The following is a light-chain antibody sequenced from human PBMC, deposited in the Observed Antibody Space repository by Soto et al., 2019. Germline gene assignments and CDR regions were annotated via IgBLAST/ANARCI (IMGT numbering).Light chain of an antibody. CDR3: QQCRNWPLT. J-gene: IGKJ4*01. CDR2: DAS. V-gene: IGKV3-15*01. Sequence: EIVMTQSPATLSVSPGEGATLSCKASQNVYNNLAWYQQRPGQPPRLLIYDASTRATGISARFSGSGYGTEFTLTISSLQSEDFSVYFCQQCRNWPLTFGGGPK. CDR1: QNVYNN.